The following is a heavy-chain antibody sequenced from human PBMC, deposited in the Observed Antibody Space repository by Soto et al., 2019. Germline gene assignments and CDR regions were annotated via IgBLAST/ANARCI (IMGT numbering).Heavy chain of an antibody. CDR1: GYTFTGYY. D-gene: IGHD4-17*01. V-gene: IGHV1-2*02. CDR2: INPKSGVT. CDR3: ARDMAYGDFLPALF. J-gene: IGHJ4*02. Sequence: QGQLVQSGAEVKKPGASVKVSCKASGYTFTGYYIHWVRQAPGQGLEWMGWINPKSGVTSYAQKFQGRVTMITDTSISTAYMELSRLRSDDTAVYYCARDMAYGDFLPALFWGQGTLVTVSS.